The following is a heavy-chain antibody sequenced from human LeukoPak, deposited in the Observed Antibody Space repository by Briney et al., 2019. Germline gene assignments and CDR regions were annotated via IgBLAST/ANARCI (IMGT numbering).Heavy chain of an antibody. CDR2: IYYSGST. CDR3: ARDEKTYYDFWSGNIPGAFDI. V-gene: IGHV4-30-4*08. D-gene: IGHD3-3*01. Sequence: PSQTLSLTCTVSGGSISSGDYYWSWIRQPPGKGLEWIGYIYYSGSTYYTPSLKSRVTISVDTSKNQFSLKPSSVTAADTAVYYCARDEKTYYDFWSGNIPGAFDIWGQGTMVTVSS. CDR1: GGSISSGDYY. J-gene: IGHJ3*02.